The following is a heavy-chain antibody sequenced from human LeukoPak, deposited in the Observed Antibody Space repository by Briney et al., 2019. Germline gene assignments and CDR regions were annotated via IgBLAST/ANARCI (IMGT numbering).Heavy chain of an antibody. J-gene: IGHJ5*02. V-gene: IGHV3-30*02. CDR2: IRYDGSNK. D-gene: IGHD6-13*01. Sequence: PGGSLRLSCAASGFTFSSYGMHWVRQAPGKGLEWAAFIRYDGSNKYYADSVKGRFTISRDNSKNSLYLQMNSLRAEDTAVYYCAAYIAAAGKGFDPWGQGTLVTVSS. CDR3: AAYIAAAGKGFDP. CDR1: GFTFSSYG.